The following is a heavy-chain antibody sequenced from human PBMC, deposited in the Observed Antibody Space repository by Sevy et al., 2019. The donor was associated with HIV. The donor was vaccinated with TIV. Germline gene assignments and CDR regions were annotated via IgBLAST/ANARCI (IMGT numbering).Heavy chain of an antibody. CDR1: GYSFTTYW. CDR3: ARLEQRHCNGAHCYPFDY. V-gene: IGHV5-51*01. J-gene: IGHJ4*02. Sequence: GESLKISCEGSGYSFTTYWIGWVRQMPGKGLEWMGVIYPDDSDTRYNPSFPGQVTISADKSINTASLEWRSLKASDTAIYYCARLEQRHCNGAHCYPFDYWGQGTLVTVSS. CDR2: IYPDDSDT. D-gene: IGHD2-21*01.